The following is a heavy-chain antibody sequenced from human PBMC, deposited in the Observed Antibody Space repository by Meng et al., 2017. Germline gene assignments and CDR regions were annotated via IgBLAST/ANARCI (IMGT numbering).Heavy chain of an antibody. CDR2: ISYDGSNK. CDR1: GFTFSSYA. Sequence: GESLKISCAASGFTFSSYAMHWVRQAPGKGLEWVAVISYDGSNKYYADSVKGRFTISRDNSKNTLYLQMNSLRAEDTAVYYCARDAVNSAYSQGVDYWGQGALVTVSS. J-gene: IGHJ4*02. D-gene: IGHD5-12*01. V-gene: IGHV3-30*01. CDR3: ARDAVNSAYSQGVDY.